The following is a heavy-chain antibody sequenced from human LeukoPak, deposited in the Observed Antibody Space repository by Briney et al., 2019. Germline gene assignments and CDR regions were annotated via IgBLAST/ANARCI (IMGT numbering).Heavy chain of an antibody. CDR3: AKSGSYLYAFDI. J-gene: IGHJ3*02. CDR1: AFTFTNYA. CDR2: ISGSGDNT. Sequence: PGGSLRLSCAASAFTFTNYAMTWVRQAPGKGLEWVSVISGSGDNTYSADSVKGRFTISRDNSENTLYLQMNSLRAEDTAVYYCAKSGSYLYAFDIWGQGTVVTVSS. V-gene: IGHV3-23*01. D-gene: IGHD1-26*01.